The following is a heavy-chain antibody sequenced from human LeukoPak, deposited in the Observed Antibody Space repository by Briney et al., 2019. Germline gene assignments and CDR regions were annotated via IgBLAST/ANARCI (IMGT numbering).Heavy chain of an antibody. V-gene: IGHV3-21*01. CDR1: GFTFSSYS. CDR2: ISSSSSYI. CDR3: ARAGEAAMVTGLDY. J-gene: IGHJ4*02. Sequence: NAGGSQRLSCAASGFTFSSYSMNWVRQAPGKGLEWVSSISSSSSYIYYADPVKGRFTISRDNAKNSLYLQMNSLRAEDTAVYYCARAGEAAMVTGLDYWGQGALVTVSS. D-gene: IGHD5-18*01.